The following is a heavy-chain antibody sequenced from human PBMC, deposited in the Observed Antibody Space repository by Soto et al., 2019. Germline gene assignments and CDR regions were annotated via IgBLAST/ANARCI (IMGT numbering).Heavy chain of an antibody. Sequence: PSETQSLTYAVEGGSFSGYYWSWIRQPPGKGLEWIGEINHSGSTNYNPSLKSRVTISVDTSKNQFSLKLSSVTAADTAVYYCARGRGWLQVFDYWRKGTLVTVSS. V-gene: IGHV4-34*01. D-gene: IGHD5-12*01. CDR1: GGSFSGYY. CDR2: INHSGST. CDR3: ARGRGWLQVFDY. J-gene: IGHJ4*02.